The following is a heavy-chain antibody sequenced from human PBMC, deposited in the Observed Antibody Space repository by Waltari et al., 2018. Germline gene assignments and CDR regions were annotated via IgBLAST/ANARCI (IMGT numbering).Heavy chain of an antibody. CDR1: GGSFSGYY. CDR2: INHSGST. CDR3: ARRGQPVTLRFYNWFDP. V-gene: IGHV4-34*01. J-gene: IGHJ5*02. Sequence: QVQLQQWGAGLLKLSETLSLTCAVYGGSFSGYYWSWIRQPPGKGLEWIGEINHSGSTNYNPSLKSRVTISVDTSKNQFSLKLSSVTAADTAVYYCARRGQPVTLRFYNWFDPWGQGTLVTVSS. D-gene: IGHD4-4*01.